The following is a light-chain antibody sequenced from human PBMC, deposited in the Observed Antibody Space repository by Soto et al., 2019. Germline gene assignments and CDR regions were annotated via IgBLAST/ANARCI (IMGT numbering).Light chain of an antibody. V-gene: IGKV1-5*03. J-gene: IGKJ2*01. CDR3: QQCSSYPIT. Sequence: DIQMTQSPSTLSASVGDRVTITCRASQSISSWVPWYQQKPGKDPKLLIYKASSLESGDPSRFSGSGSGTEFTLTISSLQPDDFATYYCQQCSSYPITFGQGTKLEIK. CDR1: QSISSW. CDR2: KAS.